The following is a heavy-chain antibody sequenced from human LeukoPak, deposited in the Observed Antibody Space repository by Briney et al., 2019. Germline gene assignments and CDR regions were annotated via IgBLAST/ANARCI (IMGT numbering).Heavy chain of an antibody. J-gene: IGHJ4*02. CDR1: GYTFSSYW. D-gene: IGHD3-3*01. Sequence: GESLKISCKGSGYTFSSYWIGWVRQLPGKGLEWMGIIYPGDSDTRYSPSLQGQVTISVDTSIGTAYLRWSSLKASDTAIYYCARQNDFRLDFWGQGTLVTVSS. V-gene: IGHV5-51*01. CDR2: IYPGDSDT. CDR3: ARQNDFRLDF.